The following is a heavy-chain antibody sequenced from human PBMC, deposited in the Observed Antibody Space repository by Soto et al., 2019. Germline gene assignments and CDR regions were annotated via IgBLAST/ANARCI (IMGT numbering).Heavy chain of an antibody. V-gene: IGHV3-23*01. D-gene: IGHD5-12*01. CDR1: GFTFSSYA. Sequence: GGSLRLSCEVSGFTFSSYAMSWVRQAPGKGLECVSAIPGRGSNTYYADSVKGRFTISRDNSRNTLYLQMNSLRAEDTAVYYSARVVATITDYYYGMDVWGQGTTVTVSS. CDR2: IPGRGSNT. J-gene: IGHJ6*02. CDR3: ARVVATITDYYYGMDV.